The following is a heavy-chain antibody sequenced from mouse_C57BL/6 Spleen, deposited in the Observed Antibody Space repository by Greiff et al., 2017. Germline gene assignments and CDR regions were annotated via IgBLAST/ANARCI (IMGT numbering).Heavy chain of an antibody. CDR1: GYTFTEYT. CDR3: ARHEATVVADWYFDV. J-gene: IGHJ1*03. V-gene: IGHV1-62-2*01. CDR2: FYPGSGSI. D-gene: IGHD1-1*01. Sequence: QVQLKESGAELVKPGASVKLSCKASGYTFTEYTIHWVKQRSGQGLEWIGWFYPGSGSIKYNEKFKDKAKLTADKSSSTVYMELSRLTSEDSAVYFCARHEATVVADWYFDVWGTGTTVTVSS.